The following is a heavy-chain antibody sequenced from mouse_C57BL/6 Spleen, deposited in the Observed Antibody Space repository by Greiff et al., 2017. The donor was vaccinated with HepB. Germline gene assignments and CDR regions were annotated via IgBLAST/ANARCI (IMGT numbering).Heavy chain of an antibody. V-gene: IGHV5-9-1*02. Sequence: EVQRVESGEGLVKPGGSLKLSCAASGFTFSSYAMSWVRQTPEKRLEWVAYISSGGDYIYYADTVKGRFTISRDNARNTLYLQMSSLKSEDTAMYYCTRDGIAGDYFDYWGQGTTLTVSS. CDR1: GFTFSSYA. CDR2: ISSGGDYI. J-gene: IGHJ2*01. CDR3: TRDGIAGDYFDY. D-gene: IGHD2-3*01.